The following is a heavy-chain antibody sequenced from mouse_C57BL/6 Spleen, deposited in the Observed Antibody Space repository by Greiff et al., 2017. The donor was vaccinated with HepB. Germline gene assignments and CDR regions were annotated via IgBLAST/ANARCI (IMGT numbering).Heavy chain of an antibody. CDR1: GYTFTSYW. V-gene: IGHV1-64*01. CDR2: IHPNSGST. Sequence: QVQLQQPGAELVKPGASVKLSCKASGYTFTSYWMHWVKQRPGQGLEWIGMIHPNSGSTNYNEKFKSKATLTVDKSSSTAYMQLSSLTSEDSAVYYCARYRRGYYAMDYWGQGTSVTVSS. J-gene: IGHJ4*01. CDR3: ARYRRGYYAMDY.